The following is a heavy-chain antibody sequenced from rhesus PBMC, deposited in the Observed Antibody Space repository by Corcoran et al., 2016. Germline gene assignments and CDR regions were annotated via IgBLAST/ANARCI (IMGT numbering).Heavy chain of an antibody. CDR1: GDLVSSYTAA. CDR3: ARYSNYGLDS. CDR2: TDYRSKWYN. J-gene: IGHJ6*01. V-gene: IGHV6-1*01. Sequence: QVQLQESGPGLVKPSQTLSLTCALSGDLVSSYTAAWTWIRQPPSRDLEWLGRTDYRSKWYNEYAQSVQNRISINPDTSKNQFSLQLNSVTPEDMAVYYCARYSNYGLDSWGQGVVVTVAS. D-gene: IGHD4-23*01.